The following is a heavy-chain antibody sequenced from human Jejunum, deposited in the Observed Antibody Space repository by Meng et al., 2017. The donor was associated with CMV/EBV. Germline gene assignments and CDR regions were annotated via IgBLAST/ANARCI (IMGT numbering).Heavy chain of an antibody. V-gene: IGHV2-70D*14. Sequence: RVSWIRQAPGKALEWLARIDWEDDKFYSTSLKTRLTISKDTSKNQVVLIVTNMNPADTATYYCARDINGREFRSPSNFQYRFGLDVWGQGTTVTVSS. D-gene: IGHD6-6*01. J-gene: IGHJ6*02. CDR1: R. CDR3: ARDINGREFRSPSNFQYRFGLDV. CDR2: IDWEDDK.